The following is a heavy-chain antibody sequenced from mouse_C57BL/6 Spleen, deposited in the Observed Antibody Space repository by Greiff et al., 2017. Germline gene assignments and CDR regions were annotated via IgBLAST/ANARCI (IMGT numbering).Heavy chain of an antibody. CDR3: ARRDYDRYYFDY. CDR1: GFTFSDYG. D-gene: IGHD2-4*01. CDR2: ISSGSSTT. V-gene: IGHV5-17*01. Sequence: EVKLLESGGGLVKPGGSLKLSCAASGFTFSDYGMHWVRQAPEKGLEWVAYISSGSSTTYYADTVKGRFTISTDNAKNTPFLQKTSLRSEDTAMYYCARRDYDRYYFDYWGQGTTLTVSS. J-gene: IGHJ2*01.